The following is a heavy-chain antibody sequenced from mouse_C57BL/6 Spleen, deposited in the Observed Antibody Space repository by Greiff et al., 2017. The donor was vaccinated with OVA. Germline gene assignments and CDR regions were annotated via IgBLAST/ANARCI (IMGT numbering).Heavy chain of an antibody. CDR3: VREPLYMYYAMDY. D-gene: IGHD6-1*01. CDR2: IRSKSSNSAT. CDR1: GFTFTTYA. V-gene: IGHV10-3*01. J-gene: IGHJ4*01. Sequence: EVQLVESGGGLVQPKGSLKLSCAASGFTFTTYAMHWVRQAPGKGLEWVARIRSKSSNSATYYADSVKDRFTISRDDSQSMLYLQMNNLKTEDTAIYYCVREPLYMYYAMDYWGQGTSVTVSS.